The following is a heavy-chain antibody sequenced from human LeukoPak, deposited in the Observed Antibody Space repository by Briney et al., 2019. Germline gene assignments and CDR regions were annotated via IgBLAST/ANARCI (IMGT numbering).Heavy chain of an antibody. V-gene: IGHV1-18*01. Sequence: ASVKVSCKAPGYTFTTYDISWMRQAPGQGPEWMGWINTHTGDTKYGQKLQGRVTMTTDTSTSTAYMELRSLGSDDTAMYFCARGPGGCSGGSCYHDYWGQGTLVTVSS. CDR2: INTHTGDT. D-gene: IGHD2-15*01. J-gene: IGHJ4*02. CDR1: GYTFTTYD. CDR3: ARGPGGCSGGSCYHDY.